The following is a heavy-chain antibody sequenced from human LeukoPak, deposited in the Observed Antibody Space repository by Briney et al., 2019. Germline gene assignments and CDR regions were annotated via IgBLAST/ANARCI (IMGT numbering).Heavy chain of an antibody. Sequence: GSLRLSCAASGFTFSSYSMNWVRQAPGKGLEWVSSISSSSSYLYYADSVKGRFTISRDNAKNSLYLQMNSLRAEDTAVYYCARSGGSTVFYYMDVWGKGTTVTVSS. J-gene: IGHJ6*03. CDR1: GFTFSSYS. D-gene: IGHD2-2*01. CDR2: ISSSSSYL. V-gene: IGHV3-21*01. CDR3: ARSGGSTVFYYMDV.